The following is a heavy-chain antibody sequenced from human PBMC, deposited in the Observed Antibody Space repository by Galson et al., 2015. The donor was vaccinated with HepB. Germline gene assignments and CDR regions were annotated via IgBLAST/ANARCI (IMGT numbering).Heavy chain of an antibody. Sequence: SLRLSCAASGFTFSSYGMHWVRQAPGKGLEWVAVISYDGSNKYYADSVKGRFTISRDNSKNTLYLQMNGLRAEDTAVYYCAKTKTTIFGVAGPLGYWGQGTLVTVSS. CDR3: AKTKTTIFGVAGPLGY. D-gene: IGHD3-3*01. CDR2: ISYDGSNK. J-gene: IGHJ4*02. CDR1: GFTFSSYG. V-gene: IGHV3-30*18.